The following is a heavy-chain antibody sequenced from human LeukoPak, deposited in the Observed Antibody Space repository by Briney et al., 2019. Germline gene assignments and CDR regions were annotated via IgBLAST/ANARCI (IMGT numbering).Heavy chain of an antibody. Sequence: PGGSLRLSCAASGFTFSVYSMNWVRQPPGMRLEWVSYITSNSATIQYADSVKGRFNISRDNAKNSLSLQMSSLRDEDTAVYYCARSVGGHFDYWGQGMLVTVSS. CDR2: ITSNSATI. CDR1: GFTFSVYS. CDR3: ARSVGGHFDY. D-gene: IGHD3-16*01. J-gene: IGHJ4*02. V-gene: IGHV3-48*02.